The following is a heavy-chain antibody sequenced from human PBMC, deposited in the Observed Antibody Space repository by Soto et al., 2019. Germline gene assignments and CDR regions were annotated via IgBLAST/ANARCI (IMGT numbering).Heavy chain of an antibody. J-gene: IGHJ4*02. CDR3: AKVPGYSSSWYVLGPDY. V-gene: IGHV3-23*01. Sequence: GGSLRLSCAASGFTFSSYAMSWVRQAPGKGLEWVSAISGSGGSTYYADSVKGRFTISRDNSKNTLYLQMNSLRAEDTAVYYCAKVPGYSSSWYVLGPDYWGQGTLVTVSS. CDR1: GFTFSSYA. D-gene: IGHD6-13*01. CDR2: ISGSGGST.